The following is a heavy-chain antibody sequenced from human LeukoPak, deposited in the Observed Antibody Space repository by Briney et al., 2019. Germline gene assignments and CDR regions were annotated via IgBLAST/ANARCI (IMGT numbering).Heavy chain of an antibody. D-gene: IGHD2-8*01. CDR1: GFTFRSYA. V-gene: IGHV3-30-3*01. CDR2: ISYDGSNK. J-gene: IGHJ4*02. CDR3: ARDGEGYCTNGVSSFLDY. Sequence: GRSLRLSCAASGFTFRSYAMHWVRQAPGKGLEWVAVISYDGSNKYYADSVKGRFTISRDNSKNTLYLQMNSLRAEDTAVYYCARDGEGYCTNGVSSFLDYWGQGTLVTVSS.